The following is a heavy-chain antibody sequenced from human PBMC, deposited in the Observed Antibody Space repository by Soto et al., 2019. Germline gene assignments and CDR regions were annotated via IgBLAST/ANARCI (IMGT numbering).Heavy chain of an antibody. D-gene: IGHD7-27*01. V-gene: IGHV3-23*01. CDR1: GFTFSSYA. CDR2: ISGSGGST. CDR3: AKDHWGSGLGAFDI. Sequence: GGSLRLSCAASGFTFSSYAMSWVRQAPGKGLEGVSAISGSGGSTYYADSMKGRFTISRDNSKNTLYLQMNSLRAEDTAVYYCAKDHWGSGLGAFDIWGQGTMVTVSS. J-gene: IGHJ3*02.